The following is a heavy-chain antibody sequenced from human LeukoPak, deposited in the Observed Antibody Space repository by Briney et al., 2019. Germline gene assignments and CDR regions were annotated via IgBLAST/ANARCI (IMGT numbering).Heavy chain of an antibody. CDR2: IIHSGRT. J-gene: IGHJ4*02. Sequence: SSETLSLTCGVYGGSFSGYYWTWIRQSPGMGLEWIGEIIHSGRTNYNPSLTSRVSISVDTSKNQFSLELSSVTAADTAVYYCARGILVKVYAASDYWGQGTLVTVSS. D-gene: IGHD2/OR15-2a*01. CDR3: ARGILVKVYAASDY. CDR1: GGSFSGYY. V-gene: IGHV4-34*01.